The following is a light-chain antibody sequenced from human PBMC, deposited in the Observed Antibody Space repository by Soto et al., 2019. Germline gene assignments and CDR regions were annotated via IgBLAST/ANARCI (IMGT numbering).Light chain of an antibody. J-gene: IGLJ2*01. CDR2: LSSDGSH. CDR1: SGHSSYA. Sequence: QPVLTQSPSASASLGASVKLTCTLSSGHSSYAIAWHQQQPEKGPRYLMKLSSDGSHSKGDGIPDRFSGSSSGAEPYLTISSLQSEDEADYYCQTWDTGARVVFGGGTKLTVL. V-gene: IGLV4-69*01. CDR3: QTWDTGARVV.